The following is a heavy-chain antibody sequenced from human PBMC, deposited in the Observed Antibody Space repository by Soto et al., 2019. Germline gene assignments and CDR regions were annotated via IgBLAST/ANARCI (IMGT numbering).Heavy chain of an antibody. Sequence: SETLSLTCTVSGGSISSGGYYWSWIRQHPGKGLEWIGYIYYSGSTYYNPSLKSRVTISVDTSKNQFSLKLSSVTAADTAVYYCARVMTTVTTIYFDYWGQGTLVTVSS. J-gene: IGHJ4*02. CDR2: IYYSGST. CDR1: GGSISSGGYY. CDR3: ARVMTTVTTIYFDY. D-gene: IGHD4-4*01. V-gene: IGHV4-31*03.